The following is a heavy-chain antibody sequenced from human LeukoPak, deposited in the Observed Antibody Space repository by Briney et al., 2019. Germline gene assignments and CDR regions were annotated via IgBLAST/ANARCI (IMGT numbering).Heavy chain of an antibody. V-gene: IGHV1-46*01. CDR2: INPSGGST. CDR3: ARDSRTKVYSYGIDY. D-gene: IGHD5-18*01. Sequence: GASVKVSCKASGYTFTGYYMHWVRQAPGQGLEWMGIINPSGGSTSYAQKFQGRVTMTRDTSTSTVYMELSSLRSEDTAVYYCARDSRTKVYSYGIDYWGQGTLVTVSS. J-gene: IGHJ4*02. CDR1: GYTFTGYY.